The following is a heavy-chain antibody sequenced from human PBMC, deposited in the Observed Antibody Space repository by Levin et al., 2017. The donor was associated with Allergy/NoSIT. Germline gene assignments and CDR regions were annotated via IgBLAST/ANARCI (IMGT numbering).Heavy chain of an antibody. CDR2: IYPRDSDT. Sequence: GGSLRLSCRASGYSFSNYWIGWVRQMPGKGLEWMGIIYPRDSDTRYSPSFEGQVTISADKSINTAYLQWCSLEASDSAMYYCSRHQGVGRGAYGSDFWGQGTLVTVSS. V-gene: IGHV5-51*01. CDR1: GYSFSNYW. J-gene: IGHJ4*02. D-gene: IGHD4-17*01. CDR3: SRHQGVGRGAYGSDF.